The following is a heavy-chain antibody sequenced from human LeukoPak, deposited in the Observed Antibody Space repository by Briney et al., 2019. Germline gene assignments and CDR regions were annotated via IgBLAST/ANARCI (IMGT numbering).Heavy chain of an antibody. J-gene: IGHJ4*02. V-gene: IGHV3-53*01. CDR3: ARLAGYFDY. CDR2: IYSGDST. D-gene: IGHD3-9*01. Sequence: GGSLRLSCAASGFTFGHYWMSWVRQAPGKGLEWVSVIYSGDSTYYADSVKGRFTISRDTSKNTLFLQMNSLRAEDTAVYYCARLAGYFDYWGQGTLVTVSS. CDR1: GFTFGHYW.